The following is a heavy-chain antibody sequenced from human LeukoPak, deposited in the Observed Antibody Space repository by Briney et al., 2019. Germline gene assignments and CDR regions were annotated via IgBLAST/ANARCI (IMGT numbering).Heavy chain of an antibody. J-gene: IGHJ4*02. CDR1: DGSFSGYY. CDR2: INHSGST. V-gene: IGHV4-34*01. CDR3: ARLRRGIVVVPAVKRGFDY. Sequence: PSETLSLTCAVYDGSFSGYYWSWIRQPPGKGLEWIGEINHSGSTNYNPSLKSRVTISVDTSKNQFSLKPSSVTAADTAVYYCARLRRGIVVVPAVKRGFDYWGQGTLVTVSS. D-gene: IGHD2-2*01.